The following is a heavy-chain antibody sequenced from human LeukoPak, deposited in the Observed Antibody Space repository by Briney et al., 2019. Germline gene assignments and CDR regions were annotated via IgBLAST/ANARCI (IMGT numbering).Heavy chain of an antibody. J-gene: IGHJ4*02. CDR1: GGSMSNYY. V-gene: IGHV4-59*01. CDR2: IYYSGST. Sequence: SETLSLTCTVSGGSMSNYYWSWIRQPPGKGLEWIGYIYYSGSTNYNPSLKSRVTISVDTSKNQFSLKLTFVTAADTAVYYCARTNYYAFDYWGQGSLVTVSS. CDR3: ARTNYYAFDY. D-gene: IGHD3-10*01.